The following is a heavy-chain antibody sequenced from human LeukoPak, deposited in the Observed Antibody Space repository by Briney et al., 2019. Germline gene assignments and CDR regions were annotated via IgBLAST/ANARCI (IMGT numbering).Heavy chain of an antibody. CDR3: AKDQGASSYSFDY. Sequence: GGSLRLSCAASGFTFSSYDMHWVRQATGKGLEWVSAISGSGGSTYYADSVKGRFTISRDNSKNTLYLQMDTLTAEDTAVYYCAKDQGASSYSFDYWGRGTLVTVSS. V-gene: IGHV3-23*01. J-gene: IGHJ4*02. CDR1: GFTFSSYD. D-gene: IGHD1-26*01. CDR2: ISGSGGST.